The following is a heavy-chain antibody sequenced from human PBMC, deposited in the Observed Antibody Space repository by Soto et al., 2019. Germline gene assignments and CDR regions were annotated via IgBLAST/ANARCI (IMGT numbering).Heavy chain of an antibody. CDR2: IITIFGTA. D-gene: IGHD3-3*01. CDR3: ARLGYYDFWSGYYPFDY. J-gene: IGHJ4*02. V-gene: IGHV1-69*01. Sequence: QVQLVQSGAEVKKPGSSVKVSCKASGGTFSSYAISWVRQAPGQGLEWMGGIITIFGTANYAQKFQGRVTITADESTSTAYMELSSLRSEDTAVYYCARLGYYDFWSGYYPFDYWGQGTLVTVSS. CDR1: GGTFSSYA.